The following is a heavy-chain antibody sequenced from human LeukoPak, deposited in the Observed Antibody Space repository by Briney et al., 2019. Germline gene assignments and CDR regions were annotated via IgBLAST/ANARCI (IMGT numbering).Heavy chain of an antibody. CDR3: AKSQSGWYSFDY. CDR1: GFTFSSYA. V-gene: IGHV3-23*01. CDR2: ISGSGGST. D-gene: IGHD6-19*01. Sequence: GGSLRLSCAASGFTFSSYAMSWVRQAPGKGLEWVSAISGSGGSTYYADFVKGRFTISRDSSKNTLYLQMNSLRAEDTAVYYCAKSQSGWYSFDYWGQGALVTVSS. J-gene: IGHJ4*02.